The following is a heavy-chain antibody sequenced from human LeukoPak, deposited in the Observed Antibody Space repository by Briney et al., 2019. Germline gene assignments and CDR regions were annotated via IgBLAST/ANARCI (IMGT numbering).Heavy chain of an antibody. V-gene: IGHV3-11*01. CDR3: ARESTLPFYGMDV. CDR1: GFPFRDYY. CDR2: ISRSGDTI. Sequence: GGSLRLSCAASGFPFRDYYMTWIRQAPGKGLEWISYISRSGDTIYYADSVKGRFTISRDNAKNSLYLQMNSLRAEDTAVYYCARESTLPFYGMDVWGQGTTVTVSS. J-gene: IGHJ6*02.